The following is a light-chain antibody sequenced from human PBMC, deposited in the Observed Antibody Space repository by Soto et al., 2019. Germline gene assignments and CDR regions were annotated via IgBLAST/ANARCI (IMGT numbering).Light chain of an antibody. Sequence: QAVVTQPPSVSGAPGQRVTISCTGSSSKIGAGYDVHWYQQLPGTAPKLLIYGNSNRPSGVPDRFSGSKSGTSASLAITGLQAEDEADYYCQSYDSSLSGFYVFGTGTKVTVL. V-gene: IGLV1-40*01. CDR3: QSYDSSLSGFYV. CDR2: GNS. CDR1: SSKIGAGYD. J-gene: IGLJ1*01.